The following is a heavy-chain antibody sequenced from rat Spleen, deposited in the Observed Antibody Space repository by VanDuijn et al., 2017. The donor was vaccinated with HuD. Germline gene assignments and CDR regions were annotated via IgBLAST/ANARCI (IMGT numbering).Heavy chain of an antibody. CDR1: GFTFSDYY. V-gene: IGHV5-22*01. CDR2: ISYEGSST. Sequence: EVQLVESGGGLVQPGRSLKLSCAASGFTFSDYYVAWVRQAPKKGLEWVASISYEGSSTYYGDSVKGRFTISRDNAKSTLYLQMNSLRSEDTATYYCARPTVDTYDYWGQGVMVTVSS. D-gene: IGHD2-1*01. J-gene: IGHJ2*01. CDR3: ARPTVDTYDY.